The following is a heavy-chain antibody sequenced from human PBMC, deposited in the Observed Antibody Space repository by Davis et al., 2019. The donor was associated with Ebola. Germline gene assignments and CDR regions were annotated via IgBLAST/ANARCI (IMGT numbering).Heavy chain of an antibody. Sequence: ASVKVSCKASGYSFNDYYMHWVRQAPGQGLEWMGRINPKSGGTNYAQKFLGRVTMTTDTSITTAFMELGSLTSDDTAVYYCARDRRLSTDYIGGSYPSDYWGQGTLVTVSS. CDR3: ARDRRLSTDYIGGSYPSDY. D-gene: IGHD3-16*02. J-gene: IGHJ4*02. V-gene: IGHV1-2*02. CDR2: INPKSGGT. CDR1: GYSFNDYY.